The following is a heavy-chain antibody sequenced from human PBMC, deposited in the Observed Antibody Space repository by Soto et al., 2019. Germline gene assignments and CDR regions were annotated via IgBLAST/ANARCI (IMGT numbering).Heavy chain of an antibody. V-gene: IGHV3-30*18. CDR2: ISYDGSNK. CDR1: GFTFSSYG. J-gene: IGHJ4*02. D-gene: IGHD3-9*01. Sequence: QVQLVESGGGVVQPGRSLRLSCAASGFTFSSYGTHWVRQAPGKGLEWVAVISYDGSNKYYADSVKGRFTISRDNSKNTLYLQMNSLRAEDTAVYYCAKDPRLDILTGPFDYWGQGTLVTVSS. CDR3: AKDPRLDILTGPFDY.